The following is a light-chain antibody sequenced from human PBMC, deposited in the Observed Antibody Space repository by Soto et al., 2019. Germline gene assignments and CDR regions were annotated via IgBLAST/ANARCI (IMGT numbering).Light chain of an antibody. CDR3: QHRFNWPWT. V-gene: IGKV3D-20*02. CDR2: GAS. CDR1: QSVSNNY. J-gene: IGKJ1*01. Sequence: EMVLTHSPGTLCLSPWERATLSCRSSQSVSNNYLAWYQQKPGQAPRLLIYGASTRATGIPARFSGSGSGTDFTLTISSLEPEDFAVYYCQHRFNWPWTVGQGTKV.